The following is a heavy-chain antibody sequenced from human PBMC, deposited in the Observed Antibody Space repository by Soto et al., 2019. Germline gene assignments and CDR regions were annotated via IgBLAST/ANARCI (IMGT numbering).Heavy chain of an antibody. CDR1: GCSFTTYW. J-gene: IGHJ3*01. V-gene: IGHV5-51*01. Sequence: GESLKISCKGSGCSFTTYWIGWVRQMPGKGLEWMGIIYPADSDTRYSPSFQGQVTISADKSISTAYLQWSSLKASDTAMYYCARGYCGGGTCYFGAFDVWGQGTMVTVSS. CDR2: IYPADSDT. D-gene: IGHD2-15*01. CDR3: ARGYCGGGTCYFGAFDV.